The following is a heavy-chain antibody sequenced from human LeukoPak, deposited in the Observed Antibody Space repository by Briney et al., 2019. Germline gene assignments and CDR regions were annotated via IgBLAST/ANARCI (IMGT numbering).Heavy chain of an antibody. V-gene: IGHV3-30-3*01. Sequence: GGSLRLSCAASGFTFSSYAMHWVRQAPGKGLEWVAVISYDGSNKYYADSEKGRFTISRDNSKNTLYLQMNSLRAEDTAVYYCARTQWLVLHFDYWGQGTLVTVSS. D-gene: IGHD6-19*01. J-gene: IGHJ4*02. CDR3: ARTQWLVLHFDY. CDR1: GFTFSSYA. CDR2: ISYDGSNK.